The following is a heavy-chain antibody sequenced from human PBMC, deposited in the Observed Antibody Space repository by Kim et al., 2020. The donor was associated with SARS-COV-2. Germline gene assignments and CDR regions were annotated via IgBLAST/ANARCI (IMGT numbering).Heavy chain of an antibody. J-gene: IGHJ4*02. V-gene: IGHV4-59*01. D-gene: IGHD3-22*01. CDR3: ARGYDDSSGYSFDY. CDR2: IYYSGST. CDR1: GGSISSYY. Sequence: SETLSLTCTVSGGSISSYYWSWIRQPPGKGLEWIGYIYYSGSTNYNPSLKSRVTISVDTTKNQFSQKLSSVTAADKAVYYCARGYDDSSGYSFDYWVEGT.